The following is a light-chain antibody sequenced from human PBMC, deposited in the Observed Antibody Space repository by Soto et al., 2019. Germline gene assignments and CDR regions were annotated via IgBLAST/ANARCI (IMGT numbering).Light chain of an antibody. CDR2: DAS. CDR3: QQNDNLPVY. J-gene: IGKJ2*01. Sequence: DLQMTQSPSSLSASVGDRVTITCQASQDISNYLNWFQQKPGKAPKLLIYDASNLETGVPSRFSGCGSGTDFTFTISSLQPEDIATYSCQQNDNLPVYFGQGTKLEIK. CDR1: QDISNY. V-gene: IGKV1-33*01.